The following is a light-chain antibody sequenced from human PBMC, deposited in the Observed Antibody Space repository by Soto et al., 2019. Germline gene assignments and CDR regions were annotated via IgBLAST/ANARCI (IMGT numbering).Light chain of an antibody. V-gene: IGLV2-14*01. CDR1: SSDVGGYNY. CDR2: DVS. J-gene: IGLJ2*01. Sequence: HSALTQPASVSGSPGQSITISCTGTSSDVGGYNYVSWYQQHPGKAPKLMIYDVSNRPSGVSNRFSGSKSGNTASLTISGLQAEDEADYYCSSYTSSSTLVVFGLGTKLIVL. CDR3: SSYTSSSTLVV.